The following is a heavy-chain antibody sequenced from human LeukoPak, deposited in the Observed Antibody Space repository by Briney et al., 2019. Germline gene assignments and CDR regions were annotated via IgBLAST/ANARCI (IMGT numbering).Heavy chain of an antibody. CDR3: AEGARADPFWYFDL. J-gene: IGHJ2*01. Sequence: GGALRLSCAASGFAFSSYAMSWVRQAPGKGLEWVSCIRGSGDTTFHADSVKGRFTISRDNSKNTLYLQMNSLRSEDTAVYYCAEGARADPFWYFDLWGRGTLVTVSS. CDR2: IRGSGDTT. D-gene: IGHD3-16*01. CDR1: GFAFSSYA. V-gene: IGHV3-23*01.